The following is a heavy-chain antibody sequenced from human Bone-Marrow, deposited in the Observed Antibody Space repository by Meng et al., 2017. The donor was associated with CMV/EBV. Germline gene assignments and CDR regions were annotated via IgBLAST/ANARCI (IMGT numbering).Heavy chain of an antibody. CDR1: GFSFSFYG. CDR3: AREAPPVHLARRWAYAFDI. V-gene: IGHV3-21*01. J-gene: IGHJ3*02. CDR2: ISDDSTYI. D-gene: IGHD1-1*01. Sequence: GESLKISCAAPGFSFSFYGVTWVRQAPGKGLEWVSSISDDSTYIYHADSVKCRFTISRDNAKNSLYLQMNSLIAEDTAVYYCAREAPPVHLARRWAYAFDIWGQGTMVTVSS.